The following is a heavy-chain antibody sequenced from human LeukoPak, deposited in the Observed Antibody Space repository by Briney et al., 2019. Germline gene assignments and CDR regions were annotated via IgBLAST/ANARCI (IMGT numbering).Heavy chain of an antibody. V-gene: IGHV7-4-1*02. J-gene: IGHJ3*02. CDR1: GYTFTSYA. CDR2: INTNTGNL. Sequence: ASVKVSCKASGYTFTSYAMNWVRQAPGQGLEWMGWINTNTGNLTYAQGFTGRFVFSLDTSVSTAYLQISSLKAEDTAVYYCARLRDYGDRDAFDIWGQGTMVTVSS. D-gene: IGHD4-17*01. CDR3: ARLRDYGDRDAFDI.